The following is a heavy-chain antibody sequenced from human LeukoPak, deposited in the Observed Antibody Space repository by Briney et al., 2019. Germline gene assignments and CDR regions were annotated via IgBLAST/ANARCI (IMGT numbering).Heavy chain of an antibody. Sequence: GGSLRLSCAASGFSFSSYWMSWVRQAPGKGLEWVANIKLDGSERYLVDAVKGRFTISRDNAKDSLYPQMNSLRAEDTAVYYCARISSSRYYFDYWGQGTLVTVSS. CDR1: GFSFSSYW. D-gene: IGHD6-13*01. CDR3: ARISSSRYYFDY. CDR2: IKLDGSER. J-gene: IGHJ4*02. V-gene: IGHV3-7*01.